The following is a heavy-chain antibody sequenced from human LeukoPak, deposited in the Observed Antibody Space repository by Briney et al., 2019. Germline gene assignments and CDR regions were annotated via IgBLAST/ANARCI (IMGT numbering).Heavy chain of an antibody. D-gene: IGHD4-23*01. CDR3: AKSGTVGSTRFDWYFDL. J-gene: IGHJ2*01. CDR1: GFTFNNYA. CDR2: ITGNGRNS. V-gene: IGHV3-23*01. Sequence: GGSLRLSCAASGFTFNNYAMGWVRQTPEKGLEWVSGITGNGRNSYYADSVRGRFTISRDNSKNTLYLQLNSLRAEDTAAYFCAKSGTVGSTRFDWYFDLWGRGTQDTVSS.